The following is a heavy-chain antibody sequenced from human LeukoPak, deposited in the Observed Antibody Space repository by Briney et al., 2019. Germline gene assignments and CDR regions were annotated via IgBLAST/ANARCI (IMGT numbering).Heavy chain of an antibody. CDR2: IYYTGST. V-gene: IGHV4-59*01. CDR1: GGSISSYY. D-gene: IGHD3/OR15-3a*01. J-gene: IGHJ4*02. CDR3: ARGGGWTGARKDFDY. Sequence: PSETLSLTCTVSGGSISSYYWSWIRQPPGKGLEWIGYIYYTGSTNYNPSLKSRVTISVDTSKNQFSLKLTSVTAADTAVYYCARGGGWTGARKDFDYCGQGTMVTVSS.